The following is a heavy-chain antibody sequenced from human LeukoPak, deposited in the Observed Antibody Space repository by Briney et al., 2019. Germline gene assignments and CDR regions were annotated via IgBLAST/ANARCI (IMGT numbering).Heavy chain of an antibody. J-gene: IGHJ4*02. V-gene: IGHV4-39*07. CDR2: IYYSGST. D-gene: IGHD3-10*01. CDR1: GVSINSRSYY. CDR3: ARYYYGSGSYYYFDY. Sequence: SETLSLTCTVSGVSINSRSYYWGWIRQPPGKGLEWIGSIYYSGSTYYNPSLKSRVTISIDTSKNQFSLELNSVTAADTAMYYCARYYYGSGSYYYFDYWGQGTLVTVSS.